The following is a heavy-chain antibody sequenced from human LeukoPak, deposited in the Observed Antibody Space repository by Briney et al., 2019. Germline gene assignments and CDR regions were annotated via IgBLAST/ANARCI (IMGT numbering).Heavy chain of an antibody. J-gene: IGHJ4*02. CDR3: SRQTIGGYFDY. CDR1: GFTFSTYW. Sequence: GGSLRLSCAASGFTFSTYWMTWVRQAPGKGLEWLANIKQDGSEKYYVDSVKGRFTISRDNAKNSLYLRMNSLTAEDTAVYYCSRQTIGGYFDYWGQGTLVTVSS. D-gene: IGHD3-9*01. CDR2: IKQDGSEK. V-gene: IGHV3-7*01.